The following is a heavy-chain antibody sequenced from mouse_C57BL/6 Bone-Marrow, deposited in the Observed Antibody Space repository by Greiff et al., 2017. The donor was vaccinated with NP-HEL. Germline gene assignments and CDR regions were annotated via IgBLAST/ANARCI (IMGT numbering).Heavy chain of an antibody. CDR3: TREDSNYCFDY. J-gene: IGHJ2*01. V-gene: IGHV5-9-1*02. CDR1: GFTFSSYA. D-gene: IGHD2-5*01. CDR2: ISSGGDYI. Sequence: EVKLMESGEGLVKPGGSLTLSCAASGFTFSSYAMSWVRQTPEKRLEWVAYISSGGDYIYYADTVKGRFTISSDNARNTLYLQMSSLKSEDTAMYYCTREDSNYCFDYWGQGTTLTVSS.